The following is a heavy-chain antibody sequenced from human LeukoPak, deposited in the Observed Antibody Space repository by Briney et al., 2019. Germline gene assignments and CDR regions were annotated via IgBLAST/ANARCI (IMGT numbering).Heavy chain of an antibody. Sequence: ASVKVSCKASGYTFTDYYIHWVRQAPGQGLEWMGWINPNTGGTNYAQKFQGRVTMTRDTSISTAYMELSRLRSDDTAVYYCARQTRTAGPDAFDIWGQGTMVTVSS. CDR1: GYTFTDYY. CDR3: ARQTRTAGPDAFDI. D-gene: IGHD3-10*01. J-gene: IGHJ3*02. CDR2: INPNTGGT. V-gene: IGHV1-2*02.